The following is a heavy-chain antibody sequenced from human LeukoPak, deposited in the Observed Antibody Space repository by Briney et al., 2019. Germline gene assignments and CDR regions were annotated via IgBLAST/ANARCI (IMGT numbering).Heavy chain of an antibody. CDR1: GGSISSYY. J-gene: IGHJ4*02. CDR3: AKSTWSTNYFDY. D-gene: IGHD5/OR15-5a*01. CDR2: ISSSSSYI. Sequence: PSETLSLTCTVSGGSISSYYWSWIRQPPGKGLEWVSSISSSSSYISCADSVKGRFTISRDNAKNSLYLQMNSLRAEDTAVYYCAKSTWSTNYFDYWGQGILVTVSS. V-gene: IGHV3-21*01.